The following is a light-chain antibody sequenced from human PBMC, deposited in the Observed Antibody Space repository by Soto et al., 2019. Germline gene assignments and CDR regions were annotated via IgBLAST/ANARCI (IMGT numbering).Light chain of an antibody. CDR1: QSLGSD. CDR2: GAS. V-gene: IGKV3-20*01. Sequence: EIVMRHSPGTLSLSPGDTATLSCRASQSLGSDLAWYQQKPGQAPRLLIYGASSRATGIPDRFSGGGSGTDFTLTISRLEPEDFAVYFCHQYGDSPQTFGQGTKVDIK. J-gene: IGKJ1*01. CDR3: HQYGDSPQT.